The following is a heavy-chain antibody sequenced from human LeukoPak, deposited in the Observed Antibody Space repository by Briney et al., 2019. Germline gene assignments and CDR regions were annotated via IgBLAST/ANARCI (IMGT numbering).Heavy chain of an antibody. V-gene: IGHV3-66*01. J-gene: IGHJ6*03. D-gene: IGHD6-6*01. CDR3: ARVPSIAARPYYYYYMDV. CDR2: IYSGGSP. CDR1: GFTVSSTY. Sequence: GGSLRLSCAASGFTVSSTYMCWVRQAPGKGLEWVSLIYSGGSPYYADSVKGRFTISRDNSKNTLFLQMNSLRAEDTAVYYCARVPSIAARPYYYYYMDVWGKGTTVTVSS.